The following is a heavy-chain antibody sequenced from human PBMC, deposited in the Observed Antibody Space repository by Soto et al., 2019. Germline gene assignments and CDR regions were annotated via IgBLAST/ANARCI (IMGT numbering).Heavy chain of an antibody. CDR1: GGSMSSNY. Sequence: SETLSLTCTVSGGSMSSNYWSWIRQSPGKGLEWIGFVYYGGTNYNPSFESRVTMSVDTPKKQFSLELNSVTAADTAVYYCVSYRGAFYFDHWGQGALVTVSS. J-gene: IGHJ4*02. CDR3: VSYRGAFYFDH. CDR2: VYYGGT. V-gene: IGHV4-59*01. D-gene: IGHD4-4*01.